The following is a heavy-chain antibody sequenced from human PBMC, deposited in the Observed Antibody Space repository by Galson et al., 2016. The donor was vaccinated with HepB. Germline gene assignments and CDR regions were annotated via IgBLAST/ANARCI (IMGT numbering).Heavy chain of an antibody. CDR1: GFTFTSYR. J-gene: IGHJ4*02. V-gene: IGHV3-74*01. D-gene: IGHD1-26*01. Sequence: SLRLSCAASGFTFTSYRMHWVRRAPGKGLVWVSHIDTDGGSIIYADSVRGRFTISRDNAKNTLYLQMNDLRAEDTAVYYCARDHVGAVTLDHWGQGTQVTVSS. CDR3: ARDHVGAVTLDH. CDR2: IDTDGGSI.